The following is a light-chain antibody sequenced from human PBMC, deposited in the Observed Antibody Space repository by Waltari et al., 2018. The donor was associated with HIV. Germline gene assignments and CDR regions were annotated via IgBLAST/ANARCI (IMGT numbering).Light chain of an antibody. CDR2: GAS. J-gene: IGKJ1*01. CDR1: QSISRY. Sequence: DIQITQSPSSLSAPEGARVALTCRASQSISRYLNWYQQKPGKAPNLLIYGASSLQSGVPSRFSGSGSGTDFTLTISSLQPEDFATYYCQQSYSSPRTFGQGTKVEIK. CDR3: QQSYSSPRT. V-gene: IGKV1-39*01.